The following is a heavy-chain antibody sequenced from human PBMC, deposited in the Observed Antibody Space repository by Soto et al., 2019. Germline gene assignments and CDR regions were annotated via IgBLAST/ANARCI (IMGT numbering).Heavy chain of an antibody. J-gene: IGHJ4*02. Sequence: RVSMAPGKGLEWVSAISGSGGSTYYADSVKGRFTISRDNSKNTLYLQMNSLRAEDTAVYACASRVAGNYYFDYLVQGTLVPVSS. CDR2: ISGSGGST. V-gene: IGHV3-23*01. D-gene: IGHD2-15*01. CDR3: ASRVAGNYYFDY.